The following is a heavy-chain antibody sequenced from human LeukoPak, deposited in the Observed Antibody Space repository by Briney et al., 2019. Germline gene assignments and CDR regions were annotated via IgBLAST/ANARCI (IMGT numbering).Heavy chain of an antibody. CDR2: IYSGGST. J-gene: IGHJ4*02. Sequence: PGGSLRLSCAASGFTVSSNYMSWVRQAPGKGLEWVSVIYSGGSTYYADSVKGRFTISRANSKNTLYLQMNSLRAEDTAVYYCARAGTTGSSLFDYWGQGTLVTVSS. D-gene: IGHD1-1*01. CDR3: ARAGTTGSSLFDY. V-gene: IGHV3-53*01. CDR1: GFTVSSNY.